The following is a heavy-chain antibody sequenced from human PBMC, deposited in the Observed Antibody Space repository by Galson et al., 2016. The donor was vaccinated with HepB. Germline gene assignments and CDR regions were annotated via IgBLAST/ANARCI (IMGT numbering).Heavy chain of an antibody. V-gene: IGHV3-15*01. Sequence: SLRLSCAASGFTFSDAWMSWVRQAPGKGLEWVGRLKSKLDGGTTDYAAPVKGRFSISKDDSKDTLYLQMTSLKTDDTAVYYCTTHQPCRKTNCHYAFDFWGQGTLVTVSS. CDR2: LKSKLDGGTT. CDR1: GFTFSDAW. D-gene: IGHD2-2*01. J-gene: IGHJ3*01. CDR3: TTHQPCRKTNCHYAFDF.